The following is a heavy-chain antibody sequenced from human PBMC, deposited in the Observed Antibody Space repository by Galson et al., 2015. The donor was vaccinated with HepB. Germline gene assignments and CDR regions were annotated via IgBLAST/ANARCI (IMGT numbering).Heavy chain of an antibody. CDR1: GFTVSSNY. CDR2: IYSGGST. V-gene: IGHV3-53*01. J-gene: IGHJ6*02. Sequence: SLRLSCAASGFTVSSNYMIWVRQAPGKGLEWVSVIYSGGSTYYADSVKGRFTISRDNSKNTLYLQMNSLRAEDTAVYYCARASGYYYYYGMDVWGQGTTVTVSS. CDR3: ARASGYYYYYGMDV. D-gene: IGHD6-25*01.